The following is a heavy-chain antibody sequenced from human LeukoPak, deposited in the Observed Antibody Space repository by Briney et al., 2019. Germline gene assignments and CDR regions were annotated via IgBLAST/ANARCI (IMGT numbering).Heavy chain of an antibody. V-gene: IGHV1-69*04. J-gene: IGHJ6*02. Sequence: VASVKVSSKASRGTFTIYAISWVRQAPGQGREWMGRILPILGLPNLAQKFQGRVTITAHKSATIAYLEMSSLRSDDTAVYYCARGPPNSYGMDVWGQGTTVTVSS. CDR1: RGTFTIYA. CDR3: ARGPPNSYGMDV. CDR2: ILPILGLP.